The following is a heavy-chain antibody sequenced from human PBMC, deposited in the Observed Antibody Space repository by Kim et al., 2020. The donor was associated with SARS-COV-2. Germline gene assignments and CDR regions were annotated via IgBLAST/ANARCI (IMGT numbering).Heavy chain of an antibody. V-gene: IGHV1-46*01. CDR3: ARDASLVPFEY. Sequence: ASVKVSCKASGYTFTSYYMHWVRQAPGQRLEWMGVINPSGGPTTYAQKFQGRVSMTSDTSTNTLYMELRSLRSEDTAVYYCARDASLVPFEYWGQGTLVSVSS. J-gene: IGHJ4*02. D-gene: IGHD3-10*01. CDR2: INPSGGPT. CDR1: GYTFTSYY.